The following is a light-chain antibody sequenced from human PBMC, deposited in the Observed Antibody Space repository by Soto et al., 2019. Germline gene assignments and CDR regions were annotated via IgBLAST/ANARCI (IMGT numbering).Light chain of an antibody. CDR2: DVS. J-gene: IGLJ2*01. CDR3: CSYAGRYVVV. Sequence: QSALTQPRSVSGSPGQSVTISCTGTSSDVGGYNYVSWYQQHPGKAPKLKIYDVSKRPSGVPDRFSGSKSGKTASLTISGLQAEDEDDYYCCSYAGRYVVVFGGGTKRTVL. CDR1: SSDVGGYNY. V-gene: IGLV2-11*01.